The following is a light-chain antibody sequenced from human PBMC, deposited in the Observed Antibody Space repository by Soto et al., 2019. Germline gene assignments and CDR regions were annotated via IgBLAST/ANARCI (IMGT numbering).Light chain of an antibody. CDR3: QQRSDSIT. J-gene: IGKJ5*01. Sequence: EIVLTQSPDTLSLSPGERATLSFCSSHSVTTHLAWFQQRPGQTPRLLIYAASTRAAGIPARFSVRGSGADFTLTISRLEPEDFAVYYRQQRSDSITFGQGTRLEIK. V-gene: IGKV3-11*01. CDR1: HSVTTH. CDR2: AAS.